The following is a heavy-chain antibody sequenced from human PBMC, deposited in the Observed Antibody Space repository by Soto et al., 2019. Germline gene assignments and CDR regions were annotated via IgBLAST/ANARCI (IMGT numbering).Heavy chain of an antibody. CDR2: ISGTSDSI. D-gene: IGHD6-13*01. CDR3: ARVAVLTAAGTTDY. CDR1: GFTFSDYY. J-gene: IGHJ4*02. Sequence: GSLRLSCVASGFTFSDYYMSWIRHVPGKGLEWVAYISGTSDSIPYADSVTGRFTISRDNAKNSLYLQMSSLRDDDTAVYYCARVAVLTAAGTTDYWGQGTLVTVSS. V-gene: IGHV3-11*06.